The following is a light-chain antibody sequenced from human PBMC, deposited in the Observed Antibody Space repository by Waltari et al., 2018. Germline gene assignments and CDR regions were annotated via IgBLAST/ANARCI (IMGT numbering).Light chain of an antibody. V-gene: IGLV2-14*03. CDR2: DVT. Sequence: QSALTQPASVSGSPGQSITLPCTATSSNVGAYKYVSWYQQHPGKVPKLLIYDVTNRPSGISYRFSGSKSGYTASLTISGLQAEDEADYYCSSYTTRSTRVFGTGTKVTVL. CDR3: SSYTTRSTRV. J-gene: IGLJ1*01. CDR1: SSNVGAYKY.